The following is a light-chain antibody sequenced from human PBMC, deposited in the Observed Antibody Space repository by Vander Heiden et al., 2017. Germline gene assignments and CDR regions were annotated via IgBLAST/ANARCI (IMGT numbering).Light chain of an antibody. J-gene: IGKJ4*01. V-gene: IGKV3-11*01. CDR3: QQRRSWPLT. CDR2: DAS. CDR1: QSVSSS. Sequence: EIVLTQSPGTLSLSPGERATLSCRASQSVSSSLDWYQQKPGQAPRLLIYDASNRATGIPAKFSGSGSGTDFTLTISSLEPEDFAVYYCQQRRSWPLTFGGGTKVDIK.